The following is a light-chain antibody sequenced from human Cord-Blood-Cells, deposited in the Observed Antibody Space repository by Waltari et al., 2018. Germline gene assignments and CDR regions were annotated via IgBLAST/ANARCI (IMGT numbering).Light chain of an antibody. J-gene: IGLJ1*01. V-gene: IGLV2-23*02. CDR3: CSYAGSYV. CDR1: SSDVGGFNL. Sequence: QSALTQPASVSGSPGQSITIPCPGTSSDVGGFNLVPWYQPHPGKAPKLMIYEVSKRPSGVSNRFSGSKSGNTASLTISGLQAEDEADYYCCSYAGSYVFGTGTKVTVL. CDR2: EVS.